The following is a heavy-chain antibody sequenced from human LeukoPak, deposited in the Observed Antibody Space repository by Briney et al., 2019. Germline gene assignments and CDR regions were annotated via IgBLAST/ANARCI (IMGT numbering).Heavy chain of an antibody. CDR2: ISPNSGGT. CDR3: ARELGRNAFDV. V-gene: IGHV1-2*02. J-gene: IGHJ3*01. D-gene: IGHD7-27*01. Sequence: GSSVTVSCTSAGYTFTDYYMHWVRQPPGQGLEWMGWISPNSGGTNYAQKFQGRVTMTMYTSISTAYMELSRLTSDDTAVYYCARELGRNAFDVWGQGTMVTVSS. CDR1: GYTFTDYY.